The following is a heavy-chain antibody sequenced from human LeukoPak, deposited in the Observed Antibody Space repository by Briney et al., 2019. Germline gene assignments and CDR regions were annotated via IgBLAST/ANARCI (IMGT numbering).Heavy chain of an antibody. CDR1: GYTFTDYY. CDR3: ARKRGVGVDANAFDV. Sequence: ASVTVSCKASGYTFTDYYMHWVRQAPGQGLEWMGWMHPNRGGTIYAQKFQGWVTMTTDTSISTAYVELSRLTSDDTAVYYCARKRGVGVDANAFDVWGQGTMVTVSS. J-gene: IGHJ3*01. V-gene: IGHV1-2*04. D-gene: IGHD3-3*01. CDR2: MHPNRGGT.